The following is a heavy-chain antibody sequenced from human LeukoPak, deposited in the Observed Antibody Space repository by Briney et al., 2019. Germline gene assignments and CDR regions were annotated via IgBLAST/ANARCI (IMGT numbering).Heavy chain of an antibody. CDR2: ISSSSSYI. CDR1: GFTFSSYS. J-gene: IGHJ4*02. D-gene: IGHD5-18*01. CDR3: ARDKYSYGPLDYGDY. Sequence: PGGSLRLSCAASGFTFSSYSMNWVRQAPGKGLEWVSSISSSSSYICYADSVKGRFTISRDNAKNSLYLQMNSLRAEDTAVYYCARDKYSYGPLDYGDYWGQGTLVTVSS. V-gene: IGHV3-21*01.